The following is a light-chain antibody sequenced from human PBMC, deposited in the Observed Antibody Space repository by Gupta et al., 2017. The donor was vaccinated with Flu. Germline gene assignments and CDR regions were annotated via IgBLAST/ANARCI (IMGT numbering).Light chain of an antibody. CDR2: GAS. V-gene: IGKV3-15*01. CDR1: QSVSSN. Sequence: EIVMTQSPATLSVSPGERATLSCRASQSVSSNFAWYQQKPGQAPRLLIYGASTRATGIPARCSGSGSGTEFTLTISSLQSEDFAVYYCQQYNNWPPWTFGQGTKVEIK. J-gene: IGKJ1*01. CDR3: QQYNNWPPWT.